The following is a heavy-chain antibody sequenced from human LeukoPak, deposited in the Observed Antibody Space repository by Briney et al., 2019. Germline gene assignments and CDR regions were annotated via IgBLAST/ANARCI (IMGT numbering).Heavy chain of an antibody. Sequence: SVKVSCKASGGTFSSYAISWVRPAPGQGLEWMRRIIPILGIANYAQKFQGRVTMTTDTSTISVYLELRSLRSDDTAVYYCARVRSENYGGFDIWGQGTMVTVSS. CDR3: ARVRSENYGGFDI. CDR2: IIPILGIA. V-gene: IGHV1-69*04. D-gene: IGHD4/OR15-4a*01. J-gene: IGHJ3*02. CDR1: GGTFSSYA.